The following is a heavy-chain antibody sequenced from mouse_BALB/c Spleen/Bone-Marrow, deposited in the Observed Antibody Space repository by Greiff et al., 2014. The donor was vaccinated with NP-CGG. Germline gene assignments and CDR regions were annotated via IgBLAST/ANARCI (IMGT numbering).Heavy chain of an antibody. CDR1: GYTFTDYN. Sequence: EVKLVESGPELVKPGASVKISCKASGYTFTDYNMHWVKQSHGKSLEWIGYIYPYNGGTGYNQKFKSKATLTVDNSSSTAYMELLHLTTEASAVYSCSCGKFYYGSYVGFAYWGQGTPLTVSS. CDR3: SCGKFYYGSYVGFAY. CDR2: IYPYNGGT. J-gene: IGHJ2*01. V-gene: IGHV1S29*02. D-gene: IGHD2-1*01.